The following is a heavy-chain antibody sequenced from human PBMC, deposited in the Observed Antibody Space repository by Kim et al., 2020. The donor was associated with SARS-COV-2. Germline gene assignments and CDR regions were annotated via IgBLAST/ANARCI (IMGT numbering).Heavy chain of an antibody. Sequence: GGSLRFSCAASGFTFSNAWMSWVRQAPGKGLEWVGRIKSKTDGGTTDYAAPVKGRFTISRDDSKNTLYLQMNSLKTEDTAVYYCTTGTGSYSSSWYSGAEGPPENYWGQGTLVTVSS. CDR1: GFTFSNAW. CDR2: IKSKTDGGTT. CDR3: TTGTGSYSSSWYSGAEGPPENY. V-gene: IGHV3-15*01. D-gene: IGHD6-13*01. J-gene: IGHJ4*02.